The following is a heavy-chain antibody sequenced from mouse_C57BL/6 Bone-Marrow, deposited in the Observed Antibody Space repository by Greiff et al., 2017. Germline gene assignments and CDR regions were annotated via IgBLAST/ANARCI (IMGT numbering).Heavy chain of an antibody. D-gene: IGHD1-1*01. Sequence: EVKLVESGGGLVQPGGSLKLSCAASGFTFSDYYMYWVRQTPEKRLEWVAYISNGGGSTYYPDTVKGRFTISRDNAKNTLYLQMSRLKSEDTAMYYCARAAGSSYTWFAYWGQGTLGTVAA. CDR2: ISNGGGST. CDR1: GFTFSDYY. CDR3: ARAAGSSYTWFAY. J-gene: IGHJ3*01. V-gene: IGHV5-12*01.